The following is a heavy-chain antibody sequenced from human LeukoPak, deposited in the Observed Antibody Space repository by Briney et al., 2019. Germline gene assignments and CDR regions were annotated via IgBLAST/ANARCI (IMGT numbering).Heavy chain of an antibody. D-gene: IGHD3-22*01. V-gene: IGHV3-30*18. CDR3: AKEYYYDSSGYHDAFDI. Sequence: GRSLRLSCAASGFTFSSYGMHWVRQAPGKGLEWVAVISYDGSNKYYADSVKGRFTISRDNSKNTLYLQMNSLRAEDTAVYYCAKEYYYDSSGYHDAFDIWGQGTMVTVSS. J-gene: IGHJ3*02. CDR2: ISYDGSNK. CDR1: GFTFSSYG.